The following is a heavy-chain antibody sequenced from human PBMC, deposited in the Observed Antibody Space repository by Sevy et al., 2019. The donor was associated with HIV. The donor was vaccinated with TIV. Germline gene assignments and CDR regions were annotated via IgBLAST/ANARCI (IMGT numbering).Heavy chain of an antibody. V-gene: IGHV1-18*01. CDR2: ISPYNGDT. D-gene: IGHD2-21*02. Sequence: ASVKVSCKASGYPFSNYGISWVRQAPGQGLEWMGWISPYNGDTSYPQKFQGRVTVTTDTSTGTAYMELRRLRSDDTAIYYCARELAYCDGDCSRAEYFQHWGQGALVTVSS. J-gene: IGHJ1*01. CDR3: ARELAYCDGDCSRAEYFQH. CDR1: GYPFSNYG.